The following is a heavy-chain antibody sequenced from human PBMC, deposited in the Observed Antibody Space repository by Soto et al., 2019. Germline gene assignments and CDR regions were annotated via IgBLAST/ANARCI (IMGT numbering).Heavy chain of an antibody. Sequence: LSLTCAVSGGSISSGGSSWSWIRQPPGKGLEWIGYIYDSGRSYYNPSLKSRVTISVDRSRNQFSLRLSSVTAADTAVYYCARATQYYFETSGYPTGPHFAFDIWGQGKMVTVSS. CDR3: ARATQYYFETSGYPTGPHFAFDI. D-gene: IGHD3-22*01. CDR2: IYDSGRS. J-gene: IGHJ3*02. CDR1: GGSISSGGSS. V-gene: IGHV4-30-2*01.